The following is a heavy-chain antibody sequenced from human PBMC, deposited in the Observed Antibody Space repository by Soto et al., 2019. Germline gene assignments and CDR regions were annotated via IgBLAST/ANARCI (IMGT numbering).Heavy chain of an antibody. D-gene: IGHD3-16*02. CDR1: GGSFSTYY. CDR2: INHSGST. Sequence: SETLSLTCAAYGGSFSTYYWTWIRQPPGKGLEWIGEINHSGSTNYNSSLKSRATISADTSKNQFSLKLSSVTAADTAVYYCARIKSHDFVWRSYRPIEYWGQGILVTV. V-gene: IGHV4-34*01. CDR3: ARIKSHDFVWRSYRPIEY. J-gene: IGHJ4*02.